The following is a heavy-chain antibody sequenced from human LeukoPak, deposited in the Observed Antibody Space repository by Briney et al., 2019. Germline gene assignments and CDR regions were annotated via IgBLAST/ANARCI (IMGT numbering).Heavy chain of an antibody. V-gene: IGHV3-30*14. J-gene: IGHJ4*01. Sequence: PGGSLRLSCAASGFTFSSYAMHWVRQAPGKGLEWVAVISYDGSNKYYADSVKGRFTISRDNSKNTLYLQMNSLRAEDTAVYYCASPLSTSLFGLDYWGQGTLVTVSS. D-gene: IGHD2-2*01. CDR3: ASPLSTSLFGLDY. CDR1: GFTFSSYA. CDR2: ISYDGSNK.